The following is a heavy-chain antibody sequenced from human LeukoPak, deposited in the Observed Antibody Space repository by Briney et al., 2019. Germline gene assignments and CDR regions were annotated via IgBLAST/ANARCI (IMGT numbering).Heavy chain of an antibody. CDR1: GYTFTDYY. CDR2: INPNSGST. Sequence: ASVKVSCKASGYTFTDYYMHWVRQAPGQGLEWMGRINPNSGSTNYAQKFQGRVTMTRDTSISTAYMELSRLRSDDTAVYYCARVQGWDDAFDIWGQGTMVTVSS. J-gene: IGHJ3*02. CDR3: ARVQGWDDAFDI. D-gene: IGHD6-19*01. V-gene: IGHV1-2*06.